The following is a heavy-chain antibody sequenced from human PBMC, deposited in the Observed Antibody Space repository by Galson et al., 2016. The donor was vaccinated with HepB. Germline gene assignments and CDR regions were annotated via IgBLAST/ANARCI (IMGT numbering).Heavy chain of an antibody. CDR3: VKGTIHRGWNEPFDP. J-gene: IGHJ5*02. Sequence: SLRLSCAASGFNFDDYAMHWVRQAPGKSLEWVSTINWNTRSVAYADSVKGRFTISRDNARNSLYLQMNSLRVEDTALYYCVKGTIHRGWNEPFDPWGQGTLVTVSS. D-gene: IGHD1-1*01. CDR2: INWNTRSV. V-gene: IGHV3-9*01. CDR1: GFNFDDYA.